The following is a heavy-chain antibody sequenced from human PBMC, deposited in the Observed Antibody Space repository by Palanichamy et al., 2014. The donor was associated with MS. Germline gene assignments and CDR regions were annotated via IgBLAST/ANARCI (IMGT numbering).Heavy chain of an antibody. D-gene: IGHD6-19*01. V-gene: IGHV1-18*01. CDR3: AISPSSVAATLPDC. CDR1: GYSFATYG. J-gene: IGHJ4*02. Sequence: QVQLVQSGPEVKKPGASVRVSCRASGYSFATYGVSWVRQAPGQGLEFMAWISAYNGHTSFAQKFWGRVTVTTDTSTSTAYMDLRSLRSDDTAIYYRAISPSSVAATLPDCWGQGTLVTVNS. CDR2: ISAYNGHT.